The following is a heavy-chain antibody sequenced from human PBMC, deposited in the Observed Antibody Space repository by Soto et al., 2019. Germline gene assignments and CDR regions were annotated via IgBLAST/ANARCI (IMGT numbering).Heavy chain of an antibody. CDR3: TTVGYCSGGSCYSAYFDY. CDR2: INWSGGST. Sequence: GGSLRPSYAASGCTCGDYGMSWVRQTPGKGLEWVSGINWSGGSTGYADSVKGRFTISRDNAKNSLYLQMNSLRAEDTAVYYCTTVGYCSGGSCYSAYFDYWGQGTLVTVSS. D-gene: IGHD2-15*01. V-gene: IGHV3-20*03. J-gene: IGHJ4*02. CDR1: GCTCGDYG.